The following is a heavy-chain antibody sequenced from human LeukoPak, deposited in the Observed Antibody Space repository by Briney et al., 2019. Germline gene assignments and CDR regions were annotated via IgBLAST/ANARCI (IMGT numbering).Heavy chain of an antibody. V-gene: IGHV3-21*01. J-gene: IGHJ6*03. D-gene: IGHD2-8*01. CDR1: GFTFSNFG. CDR2: ISGTSSYI. Sequence: PGGSLRLSCAASGFTFSNFGMNWVRQAPGKGLEWVSSISGTSSYIFYADSVKGRFTISRDNAKNSLSLQMNSLRAEDTAVYYCAKDRCSNGIGCLYYYMDVWGKGTMVTISS. CDR3: AKDRCSNGIGCLYYYMDV.